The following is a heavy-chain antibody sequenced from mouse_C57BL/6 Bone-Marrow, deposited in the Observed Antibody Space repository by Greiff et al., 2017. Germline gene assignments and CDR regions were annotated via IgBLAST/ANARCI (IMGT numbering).Heavy chain of an antibody. J-gene: IGHJ3*01. CDR1: GFTFNTYA. CDR2: IRSKSSNYAT. CDR3: VTTTVVAPGFAY. D-gene: IGHD1-1*01. V-gene: IGHV10-3*01. Sequence: DVQLVESGGGLVQPKGSLKLSCAASGFTFNTYAMHWVRQAPGQGLEWVARIRSKSSNYATYYADSVKDRLTISRDDSQSMLYLQMNNLTTEDTAMYYCVTTTVVAPGFAYWGKGTLVTVSA.